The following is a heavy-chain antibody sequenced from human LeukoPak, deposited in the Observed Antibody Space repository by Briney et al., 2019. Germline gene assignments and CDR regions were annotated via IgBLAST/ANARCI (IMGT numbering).Heavy chain of an antibody. V-gene: IGHV4-34*01. CDR3: ARGAEMATTPFDP. CDR1: GGSFSGYY. Sequence: PSETLSLTCAVYGGSFSGYYWSWIRQPPGKGLEWIGEINHSGSTNYNPSLKSRVTISVDTSKNQFSLKLSSVTAADTAVYYCARGAEMATTPFDPWGQGTLVTVSS. J-gene: IGHJ5*02. D-gene: IGHD5-24*01. CDR2: INHSGST.